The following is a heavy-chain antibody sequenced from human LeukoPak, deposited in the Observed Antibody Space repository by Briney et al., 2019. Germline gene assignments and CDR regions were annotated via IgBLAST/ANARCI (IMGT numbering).Heavy chain of an antibody. CDR1: GFTFSSYA. CDR2: VWSDGSNK. J-gene: IGHJ4*02. V-gene: IGHV3-33*01. CDR3: ARVGQQLVPGY. Sequence: PGGSLRLSCAASGFTFSSYAIHWVRQAPGKGLEWVAVVWSDGSNKYYADSVKGRFTISRDNSKNTLYLQMNSLRAEDTAVYYCARVGQQLVPGYWGQGTLVTVSS. D-gene: IGHD6-13*01.